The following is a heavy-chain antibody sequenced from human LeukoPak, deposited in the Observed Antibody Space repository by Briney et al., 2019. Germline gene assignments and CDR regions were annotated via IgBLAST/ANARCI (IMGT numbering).Heavy chain of an antibody. J-gene: IGHJ5*02. Sequence: PSETLSLTCTVSGGSISSYYWSWIRQPPGKGLEWIGYIYYSGSTNYNPSLKSRVTISVDTSKNQFSLKLSSVTAADTAVYYCARAWSVVVPAAKLLDPWGQGTLVTVSS. D-gene: IGHD2-2*01. V-gene: IGHV4-59*01. CDR1: GGSISSYY. CDR3: ARAWSVVVPAAKLLDP. CDR2: IYYSGST.